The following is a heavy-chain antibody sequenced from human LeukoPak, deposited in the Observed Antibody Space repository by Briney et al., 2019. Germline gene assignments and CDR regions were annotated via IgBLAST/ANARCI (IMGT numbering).Heavy chain of an antibody. CDR1: GYSISSGYY. CDR3: AREDTAMVLAYYFDY. J-gene: IGHJ4*02. D-gene: IGHD5-18*01. V-gene: IGHV4-38-2*02. CDR2: IYHSGST. Sequence: SETLSLTCTVSGYSISSGYYWGWIRQPPGKGLEWIGSIYHSGSTYYNPSLKSRVTISVDTSKNQFSLKLSSVTAADTAVYYCAREDTAMVLAYYFDYWGQGTLVTVSS.